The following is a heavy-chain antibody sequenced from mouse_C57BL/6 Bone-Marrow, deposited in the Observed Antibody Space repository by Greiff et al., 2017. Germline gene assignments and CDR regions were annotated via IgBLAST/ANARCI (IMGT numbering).Heavy chain of an antibody. CDR3: AIFYYYGSSGAY. V-gene: IGHV1-50*01. J-gene: IGHJ3*01. CDR1: GYTFTSYW. D-gene: IGHD1-1*01. CDR2: IVPSDSYT. Sequence: QVQLQQPGAELVKPGASVKLSCKASGYTFTSYWMQWVKQRPGQGLEWIGEIVPSDSYTNYNQKFKGKATLTVDTSSRTAYMQLSSLTSEDSAVYYCAIFYYYGSSGAYWGQGTLVTVSA.